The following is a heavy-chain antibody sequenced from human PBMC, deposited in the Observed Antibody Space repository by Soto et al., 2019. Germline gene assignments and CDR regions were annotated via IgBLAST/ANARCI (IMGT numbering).Heavy chain of an antibody. V-gene: IGHV3-49*04. CDR1: GFTFGDYA. J-gene: IGHJ3*02. CDR2: IRSKAYGGTT. D-gene: IGHD3-9*01. Sequence: PGGSLRLSCTASGFTFGDYAMSWVRQAPGKGLEWVGFIRSKAYGGTTEYAASVKGRFTISRDDSKSIAYLQMNSLKTEDTAVYYCTRDQGAYDILTGYYNRGPDAFDIWGQGTMVTVSS. CDR3: TRDQGAYDILTGYYNRGPDAFDI.